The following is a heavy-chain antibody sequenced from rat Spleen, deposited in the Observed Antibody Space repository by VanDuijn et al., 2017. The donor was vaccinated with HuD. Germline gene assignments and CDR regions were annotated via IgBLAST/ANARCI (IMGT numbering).Heavy chain of an antibody. V-gene: IGHV5S13*01. J-gene: IGHJ3*01. CDR3: ARHGGLRNWFAY. CDR2: INSDGGGT. Sequence: EVQLVESGGGSVQPGRSMKLSCVASGFTFSNYGMAWVRQAPKKGLEWVTYINSDGGGTYYRDSVKGRFTISRDDAKNTLYLQMDSLRSEDTATYYCARHGGLRNWFAYWGQGTLVTVSS. CDR1: GFTFSNYG. D-gene: IGHD1-11*01.